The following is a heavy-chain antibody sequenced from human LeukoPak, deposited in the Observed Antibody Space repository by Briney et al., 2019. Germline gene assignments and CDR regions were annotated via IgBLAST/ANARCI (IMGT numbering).Heavy chain of an antibody. CDR3: TRDTDGSLDY. Sequence: GGSLRLSCAASGFTFTNSWMAWVRQAPGKGLEWVANIKRDGSTKHYADSLKGRFTISRDNPKNSLYLQMNNLRADDTAVYYCTRDTDGSLDYWGQRILVTVGS. CDR2: IKRDGSTK. J-gene: IGHJ4*02. CDR1: GFTFTNSW. D-gene: IGHD1-26*01. V-gene: IGHV3-7*01.